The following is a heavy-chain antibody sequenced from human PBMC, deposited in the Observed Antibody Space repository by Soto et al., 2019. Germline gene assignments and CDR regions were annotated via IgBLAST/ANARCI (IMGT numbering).Heavy chain of an antibody. CDR2: IIPIFGTA. V-gene: IGHV1-69*13. CDR3: ARDSPSIAARLRY. J-gene: IGHJ4*02. Sequence: SVKVSCKASGGTFSSYAISWVRQAPGQGLEWMGGIIPIFGTANYAQKFQGRVTITADESTSTAYMELSSLRSEDTAVYYCARDSPSIAARLRYWGQGTMVTVYS. D-gene: IGHD6-6*01. CDR1: GGTFSSYA.